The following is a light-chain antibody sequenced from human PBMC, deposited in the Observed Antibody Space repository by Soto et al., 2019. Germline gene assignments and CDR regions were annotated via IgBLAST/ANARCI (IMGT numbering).Light chain of an antibody. Sequence: DLVITQFPDSLAFSLGERATINCKSSQSVLYSSNNKNYLAWYQQKPGRAPKLLIFGASTLQSGVPSRFSGSGSGTKFTLTIASLQPDDFATYYCQQYETFSGTFGPGTKV. J-gene: IGKJ1*01. V-gene: IGKV4-1*01. CDR2: GAS. CDR3: QQYETFSGT. CDR1: QSVLYSSNNKNY.